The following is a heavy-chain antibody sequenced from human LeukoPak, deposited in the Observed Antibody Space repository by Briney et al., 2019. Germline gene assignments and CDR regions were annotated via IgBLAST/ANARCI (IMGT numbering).Heavy chain of an antibody. CDR3: ARAGSYDYGGGFDY. CDR1: GGSISSGGYS. Sequence: SETLSLTCAVSGGSISSGGYSWSWIRQPPGKGLEWFGYIYHSGSTYYNPSLKSRVTISVDRSKNQFSLKLSSVTAADTAVYYCARAGSYDYGGGFDYWGQGTLSPSPQ. CDR2: IYHSGST. J-gene: IGHJ4*02. V-gene: IGHV4-30-2*01. D-gene: IGHD4-17*01.